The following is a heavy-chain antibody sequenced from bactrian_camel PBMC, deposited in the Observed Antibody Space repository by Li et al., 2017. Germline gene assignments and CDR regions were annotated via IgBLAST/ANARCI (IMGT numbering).Heavy chain of an antibody. J-gene: IGHJ6*01. V-gene: IGHV3S53*01. D-gene: IGHD2*01. Sequence: HVQLVESGGGSVQAGESLRLTCTFSETRYCMGWFRQAPGKEREAVAQAFTGNFIKNYHDSVKGRFTISTNSAKSTVRVYLQMNNLKPEDTAMYYCAADLPCSSLWPIKTATDDADFTYWGQGTQVTVS. CDR3: AADLPCSSLWPIKTATDDADFTY. CDR1: ETRYC. CDR2: FTGNFIK.